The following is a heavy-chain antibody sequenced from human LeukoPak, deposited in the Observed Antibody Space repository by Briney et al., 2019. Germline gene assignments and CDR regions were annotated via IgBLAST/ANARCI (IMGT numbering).Heavy chain of an antibody. CDR1: GYTFTNYG. J-gene: IGHJ3*02. D-gene: IGHD3-16*02. V-gene: IGHV1-18*01. CDR2: ISGYNGNT. CDR3: ATRIMITFGGVIVIVEGDAFDI. Sequence: GASVKVSCKASGYTFTNYGITWVRQAPGQGLEWMGWISGYNGNTNYAQKLQGRVTMTEDTSTDTAYMELSSLRSEDTAVYYCATRIMITFGGVIVIVEGDAFDIWGQGTMVTVSS.